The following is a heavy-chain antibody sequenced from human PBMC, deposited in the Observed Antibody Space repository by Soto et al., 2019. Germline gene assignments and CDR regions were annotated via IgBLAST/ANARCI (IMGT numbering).Heavy chain of an antibody. D-gene: IGHD2-2*01. CDR2: ISGSGGST. Sequence: GVSLRLSWAGSGFTFSSFAMSWVRQAPGKGLDWVSAISGSGGSTYSADSVKGRFTISRDNSKNTLYLQMSSLRAEDTAVYYCARGFSASKCSPQYFWGKGALVTVSS. V-gene: IGHV3-23*01. J-gene: IGHJ4*02. CDR3: ARGFSASKCSPQYF. CDR1: GFTFSSFA.